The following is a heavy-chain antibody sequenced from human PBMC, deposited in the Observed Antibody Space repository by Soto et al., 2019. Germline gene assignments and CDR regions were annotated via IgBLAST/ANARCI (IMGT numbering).Heavy chain of an antibody. CDR2: IYYSGST. Sequence: SETLSLTCTVSGGSISSGDYYWSWIRQPPGKGLEWIGYIYYSGSTYYNPSLKSRVTISVDTSKNQFSLKLSSVTAADTAVYYCARGPRLRFLEWPPGNWGQGTLVTVSS. CDR1: GGSISSGDYY. V-gene: IGHV4-30-4*01. D-gene: IGHD3-3*01. CDR3: ARGPRLRFLEWPPGN. J-gene: IGHJ4*02.